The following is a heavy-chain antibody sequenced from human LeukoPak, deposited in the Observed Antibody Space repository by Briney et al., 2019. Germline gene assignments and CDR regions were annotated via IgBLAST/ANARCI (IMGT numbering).Heavy chain of an antibody. CDR3: ARGAWYAGY. Sequence: PSETLSLTGTVSGGSINNYYWTWIRQPPGKGLEWIGYIYYTGSTNYNPSLKSRVTISLDTSKNQFSLRLSSVTAADTAMYFCARGAWYAGYWGQGTLVTVSS. D-gene: IGHD6-13*01. J-gene: IGHJ4*02. CDR1: GGSINNYY. CDR2: IYYTGST. V-gene: IGHV4-59*01.